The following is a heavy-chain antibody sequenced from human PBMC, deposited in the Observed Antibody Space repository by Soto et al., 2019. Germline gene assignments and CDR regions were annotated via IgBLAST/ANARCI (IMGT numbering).Heavy chain of an antibody. CDR2: IYYSGST. CDR3: ARGGVTMVRGVIISQYYYYMDV. V-gene: IGHV4-59*12. D-gene: IGHD3-10*01. J-gene: IGHJ6*03. CDR1: GGSISSYY. Sequence: SETLSLTCTVSGGSISSYYWSWIRQPPGKGLEWIGYIYYSGSTNYNPSLKSRVTISVDTSKNQFSLKLSSVTAADTAVYYCARGGVTMVRGVIISQYYYYMDVWGKGTTVT.